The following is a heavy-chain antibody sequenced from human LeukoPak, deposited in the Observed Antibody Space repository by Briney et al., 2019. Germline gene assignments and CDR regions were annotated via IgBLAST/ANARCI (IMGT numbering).Heavy chain of an antibody. D-gene: IGHD6-19*01. CDR1: GDSVSSDSAA. Sequence: SQTLSLTCAISGDSVSSDSAAWNWIRQSPSRGLEWLGRTYYRSKWSSDYAVSVKSRITINPDTSKNQFSLHLNSVTPEDTALYYCARDWCNSGWYRFDSWGQGTLVTVSS. CDR3: ARDWCNSGWYRFDS. CDR2: TYYRSKWSS. V-gene: IGHV6-1*01. J-gene: IGHJ4*02.